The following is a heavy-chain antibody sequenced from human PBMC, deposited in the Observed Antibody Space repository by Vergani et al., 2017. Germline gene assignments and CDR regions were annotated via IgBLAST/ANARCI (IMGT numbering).Heavy chain of an antibody. D-gene: IGHD6-19*01. CDR2: IYYSGLT. CDR3: ARQRPGSGWSPGDFDD. CDR1: ADSISSGSYY. V-gene: IGHV4-39*01. Sequence: QLQLQQSGPGLVKPSETLFLTCTVSADSISSGSYYWGWIRQPPGKSLEWIGSIYYSGLTYYKPSLKSLVAISVDTSKNQFSLKVTSVTAADTAVYFWARQRPGSGWSPGDFDDWGQGILVTVSS. J-gene: IGHJ4*02.